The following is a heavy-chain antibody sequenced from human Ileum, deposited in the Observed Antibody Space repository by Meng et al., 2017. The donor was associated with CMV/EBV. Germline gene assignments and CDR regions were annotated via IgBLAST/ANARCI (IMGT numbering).Heavy chain of an antibody. V-gene: IGHV4-59*01. J-gene: IGHJ6*02. D-gene: IGHD3-3*01. CDR3: ARLVWSGYPSYYYYGMDV. CDR2: IYYSGST. Sequence: GSLRLSCTVSGGSISSYYWSWIRQPPGKGLEWIGYIYYSGSTNYNPSLKSRVTISVDTSKNQFSLKLSSVTAADTAVYYCARLVWSGYPSYYYYGMDVWGQGTTVTVSS. CDR1: GGSISSYY.